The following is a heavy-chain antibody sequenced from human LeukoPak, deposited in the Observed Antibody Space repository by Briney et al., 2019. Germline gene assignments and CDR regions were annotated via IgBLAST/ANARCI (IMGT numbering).Heavy chain of an antibody. V-gene: IGHV4-34*01. Sequence: SETLSLTCAVYGGSFSGYYWSWIRQPPGKGLEWIGEINHSGNTNYNPSLKSRVTILVDTSKNQFSLKLSSVTAADTAVYYCARGWHYYDSSGNAFDIWGQGTMVTVSS. D-gene: IGHD3-22*01. J-gene: IGHJ3*02. CDR2: INHSGNT. CDR1: GGSFSGYY. CDR3: ARGWHYYDSSGNAFDI.